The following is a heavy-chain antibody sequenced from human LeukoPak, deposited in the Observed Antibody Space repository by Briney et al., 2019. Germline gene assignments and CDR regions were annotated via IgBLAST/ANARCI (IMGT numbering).Heavy chain of an antibody. Sequence: GGSLRLSCAASGFTFSSYAMHWVRQAPGKGLEWVAVISYDGSNKYYADSVKGRFTISRDNSKNTLYLQMNSLRAEDTAVYYCARGCYSYGYCSDYWGQGTLVTVSS. CDR1: GFTFSSYA. CDR2: ISYDGSNK. J-gene: IGHJ4*02. CDR3: ARGCYSYGYCSDY. D-gene: IGHD5-18*01. V-gene: IGHV3-30-3*01.